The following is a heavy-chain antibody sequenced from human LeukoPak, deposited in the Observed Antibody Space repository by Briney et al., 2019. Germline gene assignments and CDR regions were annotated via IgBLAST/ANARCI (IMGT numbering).Heavy chain of an antibody. D-gene: IGHD1-1*01. CDR3: ARGLDKTVP. Sequence: GGSLRLSCAASGLTFTDYYMSWIRQAPGKGLEWVSYISSSSSYTNYADSVKGRFTISRDNAKNSLYLQMNSLRAEDTAVYYCARGLDKTVPWGQGTLVTVSS. V-gene: IGHV3-11*05. CDR2: ISSSSSYT. CDR1: GLTFTDYY. J-gene: IGHJ5*02.